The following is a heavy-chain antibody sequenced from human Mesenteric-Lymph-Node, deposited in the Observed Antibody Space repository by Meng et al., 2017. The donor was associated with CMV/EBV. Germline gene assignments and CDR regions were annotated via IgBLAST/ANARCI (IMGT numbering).Heavy chain of an antibody. CDR1: GFSFSSYS. CDR2: ISSGSSTT. Sequence: GGSLRLSCAASGFSFSSYSMKWVRQAPGKGLECVSYISSGSSTTYYADSVKGRFTISRDNSKNSVYLQMTSLTTEDTAVYYCARGRSLDSRGQGMLVTVSS. V-gene: IGHV3-48*04. CDR3: ARGRSLDS. J-gene: IGHJ4*02.